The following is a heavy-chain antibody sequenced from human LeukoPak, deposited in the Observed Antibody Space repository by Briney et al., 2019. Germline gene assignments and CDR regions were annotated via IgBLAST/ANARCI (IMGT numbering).Heavy chain of an antibody. CDR3: ARGPYCSSTSCYANWFDP. CDR1: GGTFSSYA. D-gene: IGHD2-2*01. V-gene: IGHV1-69*04. J-gene: IGHJ5*02. Sequence: SVKVSCKASGGTFSSYAISWVRQAPGQGLEWMGRIIPIFGIANYAQKFQGRVTITADKSTSTAYMELSSLRSEDTAVYYCARGPYCSSTSCYANWFDPWGQGTLVTVSS. CDR2: IIPIFGIA.